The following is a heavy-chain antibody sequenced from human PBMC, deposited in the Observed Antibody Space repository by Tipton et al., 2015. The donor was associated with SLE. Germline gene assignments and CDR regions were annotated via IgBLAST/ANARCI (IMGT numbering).Heavy chain of an antibody. Sequence: TLSLTCNVSGGSISSSSWTWIRQSPGMGLEWIASIYVAGNTNYNPSLKSRITISVDTSKNHFSMKLTSVTAADTAVYYCARVPDHWGQGTLVTVSS. J-gene: IGHJ4*02. CDR3: ARVPDH. CDR2: IYVAGNT. CDR1: GGSISSSS. V-gene: IGHV4-4*08.